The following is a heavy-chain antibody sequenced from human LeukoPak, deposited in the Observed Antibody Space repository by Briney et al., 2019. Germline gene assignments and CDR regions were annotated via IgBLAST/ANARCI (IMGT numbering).Heavy chain of an antibody. Sequence: PGGSLRLSCAASGFTVSSNYMSWVRQAPGKGLEWVSVIYSGGSTYYADSVKGRFTISRDNSKNTLYLQMNSLRAEDTAVYYCARDLYTIEQVYDYWGQGTRVTVSS. V-gene: IGHV3-53*01. CDR1: GFTVSSNY. CDR2: IYSGGST. J-gene: IGHJ4*02. CDR3: ARDLYTIEQVYDY. D-gene: IGHD2-2*02.